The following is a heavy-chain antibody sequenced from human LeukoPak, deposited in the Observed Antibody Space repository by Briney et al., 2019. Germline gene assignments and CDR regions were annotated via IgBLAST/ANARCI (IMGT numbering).Heavy chain of an antibody. CDR1: GGSFSGYY. Sequence: PSETLSLTCAVYGGSFSGYYWSWIRQPPGKGLEWIGEINHSGSTNYNPSLKSRVTISVDTSKNQFSLKLSSVTAADTAVYYCARVVARYYDFWSGLYYFDYWGQGTLVTVSS. CDR3: ARVVARYYDFWSGLYYFDY. V-gene: IGHV4-34*01. CDR2: INHSGST. D-gene: IGHD3-3*01. J-gene: IGHJ4*02.